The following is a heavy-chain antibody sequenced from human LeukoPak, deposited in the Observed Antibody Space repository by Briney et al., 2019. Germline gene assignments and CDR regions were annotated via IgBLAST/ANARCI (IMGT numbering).Heavy chain of an antibody. CDR1: GFTFSRYW. J-gene: IGHJ4*02. CDR2: SNSDGSST. Sequence: GGSLRLSCVASGFTFSRYWMHWVRQAPGKGLVWVSRSNSDGSSTSYADSVKGRFTISRDNAKNTLYLQLNSPRAEDTAVYYCARGGRLTMLRGVISYWGQGTLVTVSS. CDR3: ARGGRLTMLRGVISY. D-gene: IGHD3-10*01. V-gene: IGHV3-74*01.